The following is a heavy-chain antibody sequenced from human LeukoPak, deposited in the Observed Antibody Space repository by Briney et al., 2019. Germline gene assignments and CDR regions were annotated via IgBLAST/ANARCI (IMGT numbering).Heavy chain of an antibody. CDR1: GFAFSSYW. Sequence: QPGGSLRLSCAASGFAFSSYWMSWVRQAPGKGLEWVANIKQDGSEKYYVDSVKGRFTISRDDAKNSLYLQMNSLRAEDTAVYYCARDFQGYSSGPLDGMDVWGQGTTVTVSS. CDR3: ARDFQGYSSGPLDGMDV. CDR2: IKQDGSEK. D-gene: IGHD6-19*01. V-gene: IGHV3-7*01. J-gene: IGHJ6*02.